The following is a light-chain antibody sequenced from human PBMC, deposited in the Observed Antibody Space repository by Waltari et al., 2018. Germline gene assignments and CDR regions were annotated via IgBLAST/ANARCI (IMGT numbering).Light chain of an antibody. V-gene: IGKV3-20*01. J-gene: IGKJ1*01. Sequence: EIVLTQSPGTLSLSPGERATLSGRARQSVRSTVAWYQQKPGQPPMLLIYGSSSRATGIPDRFSGSGSGTDFSLTIGRLAPEYFAVYYCQHYVRLPATFGQGTKVEIK. CDR2: GSS. CDR3: QHYVRLPAT. CDR1: QSVRSTV.